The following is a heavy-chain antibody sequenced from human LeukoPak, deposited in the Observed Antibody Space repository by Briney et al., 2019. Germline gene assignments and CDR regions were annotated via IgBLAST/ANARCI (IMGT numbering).Heavy chain of an antibody. CDR3: ARDGDYYGSGSNKKGFDY. CDR2: ISWNSGSI. D-gene: IGHD3-10*01. J-gene: IGHJ4*02. V-gene: IGHV3-9*01. Sequence: GGSLRLSCAASGFTFDDYAMHWVRQAPGKGLEWVSGISWNSGSIGYADSVKGRFTISRDNAKNSLYLQMNSLRAEDTAVYYCARDGDYYGSGSNKKGFDYWGQGTLVTVSS. CDR1: GFTFDDYA.